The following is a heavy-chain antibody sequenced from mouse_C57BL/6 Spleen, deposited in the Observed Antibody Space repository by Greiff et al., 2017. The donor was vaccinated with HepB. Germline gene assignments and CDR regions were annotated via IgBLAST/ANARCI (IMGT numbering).Heavy chain of an antibody. V-gene: IGHV2-2*01. CDR3: ARGLLRRDAMDY. D-gene: IGHD1-1*01. J-gene: IGHJ4*01. CDR2: IWSGGST. CDR1: GFSLTSYG. Sequence: VQLQQSGPGLVQPSQSLSITCTVSGFSLTSYGVHWVRQSPGKGLEWLGVIWSGGSTDYNAAFISRLSISKDNSKSQVFFKMNSLQADDTAIYYCARGLLRRDAMDYWGQGTSVTVSS.